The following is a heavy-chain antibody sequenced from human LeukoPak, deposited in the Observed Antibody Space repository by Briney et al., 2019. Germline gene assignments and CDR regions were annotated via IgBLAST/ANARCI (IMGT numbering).Heavy chain of an antibody. V-gene: IGHV3-21*01. CDR1: GFTFSSYS. Sequence: GGSLRLSCAASGFTFSSYSMNWVRQAPGKGLEWVSSISSSSSYIYYADSVKGRFTISRDNAKNSLYLQMNSLRAEGTAVYYCARELPAGPLDYWGQGTLVTVSS. CDR3: ARELPAGPLDY. D-gene: IGHD2-15*01. CDR2: ISSSSSYI. J-gene: IGHJ4*02.